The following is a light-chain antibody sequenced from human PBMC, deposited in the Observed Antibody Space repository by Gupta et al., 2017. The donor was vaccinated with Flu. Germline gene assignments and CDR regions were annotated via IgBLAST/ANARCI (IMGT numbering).Light chain of an antibody. J-gene: IGKJ3*01. CDR1: QRVSGY. Sequence: ETVLTQSPATLSLSPGERATLTCRASQRVSGYLAWYQPTPGQAPRLLIYGASHRDTGIPASLSGSGSETQLTITVSSLELEESAGSFTQGHSNCPPFAFGHGTKVEIK. CDR2: GAS. V-gene: IGKV3-11*01. CDR3: QGHSNCPPFA.